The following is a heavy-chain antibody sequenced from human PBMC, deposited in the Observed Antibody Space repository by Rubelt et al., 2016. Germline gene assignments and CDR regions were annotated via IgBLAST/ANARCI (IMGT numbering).Heavy chain of an antibody. V-gene: IGHV4-34*01. J-gene: IGHJ4*02. CDR3: ARHIREWLRRPILQIFDY. CDR2: INHSGST. D-gene: IGHD5-12*01. Sequence: LGGIGEINHSGSTNYNPSLKSRVTISVDTSKNQFSLKLSSVTAADTAVYYCARHIREWLRRPILQIFDYWGQGTLVTVSS.